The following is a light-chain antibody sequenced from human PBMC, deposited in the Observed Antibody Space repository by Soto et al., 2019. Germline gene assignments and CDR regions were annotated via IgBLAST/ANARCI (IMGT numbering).Light chain of an antibody. CDR2: AAS. J-gene: IGKJ2*01. CDR1: QTMTRAY. V-gene: IGKV3-20*01. Sequence: EIVLMQSPGTLSLSPGERATLSCRASQTMTRAYVAWYQQKPGQAPRLLIYAASYSATGISDKFSGSGSGTDFSLTISRLESEDSAVYYCHQYHSPPQTFGQGTKVEIK. CDR3: HQYHSPPQT.